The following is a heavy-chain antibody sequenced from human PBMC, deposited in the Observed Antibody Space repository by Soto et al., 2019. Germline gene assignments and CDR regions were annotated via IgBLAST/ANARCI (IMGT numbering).Heavy chain of an antibody. CDR2: IIPIFGTA. J-gene: IGHJ3*02. D-gene: IGHD3-22*01. Sequence: ASVKVSCKASGGPFSSYAISWVRQAPGQGLEWMGGIIPIFGTANYAQKFQGRVTITADESTSTAYMELSSLRSEDTAVYYCARLLYYYDSSAQPRAFDIWGQVTMVTVSS. CDR1: GGPFSSYA. V-gene: IGHV1-69*13. CDR3: ARLLYYYDSSAQPRAFDI.